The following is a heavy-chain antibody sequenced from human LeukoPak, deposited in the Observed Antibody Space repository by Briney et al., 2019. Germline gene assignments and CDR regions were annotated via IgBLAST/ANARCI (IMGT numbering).Heavy chain of an antibody. J-gene: IGHJ4*02. CDR2: INTDGSAT. CDR1: GFNFSSYL. V-gene: IGHV3-74*01. CDR3: ARGTAATAGLDY. D-gene: IGHD6-13*01. Sequence: PGGSLRLSCAVSGFNFSSYLIHWVRQAPGKGLVWVSLINTDGSATTYGDSAKGRFTVSRDNDKNTLFLDMNSLRVEDTAVYYCARGTAATAGLDYWGQGTLVTVSS.